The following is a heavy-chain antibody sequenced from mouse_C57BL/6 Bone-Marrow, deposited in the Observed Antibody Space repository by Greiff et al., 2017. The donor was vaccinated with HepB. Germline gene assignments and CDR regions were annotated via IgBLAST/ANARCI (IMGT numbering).Heavy chain of an antibody. CDR1: GYSFTSYW. CDR3: ARRGGISYVEDAMDY. D-gene: IGHD1-1*01. J-gene: IGHJ4*01. Sequence: QVQLQQSGAELVRPGSSVKLSCKASGYSFTSYWMDWVKQRPGQGLEWIGNIYPSDSETHYNQKFKDKAKLTVDKSSSTAYMQLSSLTSEDSAVYDCARRGGISYVEDAMDYWGQGTSVTVSS. V-gene: IGHV1-61*01. CDR2: IYPSDSET.